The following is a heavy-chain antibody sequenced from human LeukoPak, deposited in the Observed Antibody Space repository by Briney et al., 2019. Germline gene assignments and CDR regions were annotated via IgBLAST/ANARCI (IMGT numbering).Heavy chain of an antibody. CDR3: AFIGRYCSSTSCSFDY. J-gene: IGHJ4*02. Sequence: APVKVSCKASGYTFTGYYMHWVLQAPGQGLEWMGWINPNSGGTNYAQKFQGRVTMTRDTSISTAYMELSRLRSDDTAVYYCAFIGRYCSSTSCSFDYWGQGTLVTVSS. CDR1: GYTFTGYY. V-gene: IGHV1-2*02. D-gene: IGHD2-2*01. CDR2: INPNSGGT.